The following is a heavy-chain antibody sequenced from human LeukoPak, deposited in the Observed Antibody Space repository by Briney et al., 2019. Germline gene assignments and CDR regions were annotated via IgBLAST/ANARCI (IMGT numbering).Heavy chain of an antibody. CDR1: GYTLTELS. Sequence: ASVKVSCKVSGYTLTELSMHWVRQAPGKGLEWMGGFDPEDGETIYAQKFRGRVTMTEDTSTDTAYMELSSLRSEDTAVYYCATDRGYSSSRGAFDYWGQGTLVTVSS. CDR2: FDPEDGET. D-gene: IGHD6-13*01. J-gene: IGHJ4*02. V-gene: IGHV1-24*01. CDR3: ATDRGYSSSRGAFDY.